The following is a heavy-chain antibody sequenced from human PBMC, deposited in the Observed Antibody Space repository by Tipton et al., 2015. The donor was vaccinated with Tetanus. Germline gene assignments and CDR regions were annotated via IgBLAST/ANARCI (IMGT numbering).Heavy chain of an antibody. J-gene: IGHJ5*02. Sequence: GLVKPSETLSLTCTVSGGSISSSSYYWGWIRQPPGRGLEWIASIYFEGSTYYSPSFKSRVSIAVDRSQSVFSLNLTSATAADTAVYYCARHLYGYWFDPWGQGALVTVSS. D-gene: IGHD3-10*01. CDR3: ARHLYGYWFDP. CDR1: GGSISSSSYY. V-gene: IGHV4-39*02. CDR2: IYFEGST.